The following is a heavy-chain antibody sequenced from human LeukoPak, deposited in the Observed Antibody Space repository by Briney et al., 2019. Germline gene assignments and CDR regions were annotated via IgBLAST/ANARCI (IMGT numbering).Heavy chain of an antibody. D-gene: IGHD3-10*01. CDR3: TRAYGSGRNWFDP. Sequence: GGSLRLSCTASGFTFGDYAMSWLRQAPGKGLEWVGFIRSKAYGGTTEYAASVKGRFTISRDDSKSIAYLQMNSLKTEDTAVYYCTRAYGSGRNWFDPWGQGTLVTVSS. CDR1: GFTFGDYA. CDR2: IRSKAYGGTT. J-gene: IGHJ5*02. V-gene: IGHV3-49*03.